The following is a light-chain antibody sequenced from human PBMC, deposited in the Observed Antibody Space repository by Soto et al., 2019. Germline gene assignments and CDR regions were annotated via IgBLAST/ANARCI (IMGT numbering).Light chain of an antibody. V-gene: IGKV1-39*01. CDR1: QRVDSY. J-gene: IGKJ1*01. CDR3: QQTYTSVAT. CDR2: AAS. Sequence: DIQVTQSPSSLSASVGDSVTLSCQTRQRVDSYIHWYQHQSGKPPKLLIYAASTLQDGVPSRFSGGGSGTAFSLIITGLQPGDSATYYCQQTYTSVATFGQGAKV.